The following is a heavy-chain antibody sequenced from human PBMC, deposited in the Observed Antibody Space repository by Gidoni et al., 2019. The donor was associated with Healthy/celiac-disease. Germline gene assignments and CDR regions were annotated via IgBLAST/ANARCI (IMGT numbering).Heavy chain of an antibody. Sequence: QVQLQESGPGLVKPSQTLSLTCTVSGGSISSGSYYWSWIRQPAGKGLEWIGRIYTSGSTNYNPSLKSRVTMSVDTSKNQFSLKLSSVTAADTAVYYCARGSRVTPPGAFDIWGQGTMVTVSS. CDR2: IYTSGST. J-gene: IGHJ3*02. D-gene: IGHD2-15*01. V-gene: IGHV4-61*02. CDR1: GGSISSGSYY. CDR3: ARGSRVTPPGAFDI.